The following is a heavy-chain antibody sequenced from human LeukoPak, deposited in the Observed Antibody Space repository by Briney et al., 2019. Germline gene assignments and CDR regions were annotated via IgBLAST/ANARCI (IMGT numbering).Heavy chain of an antibody. CDR1: GYTLTELS. CDR3: ATDGSGSYYKRGPFDP. D-gene: IGHD3-10*01. V-gene: IGHV1-24*01. CDR2: FDPEDGET. J-gene: IGHJ5*02. Sequence: ASVKVSCKVSGYTLTELSMHWVRQAPGKGLEWMGGFDPEDGETIYAQKFQGRVTMTEDTSTDTAYMELGSLRSEDTAVYSCATDGSGSYYKRGPFDPWGQGTLVTVSS.